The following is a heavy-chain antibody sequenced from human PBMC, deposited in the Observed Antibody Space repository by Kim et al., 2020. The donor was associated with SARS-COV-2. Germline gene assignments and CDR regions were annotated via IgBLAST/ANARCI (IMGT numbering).Heavy chain of an antibody. CDR3: APAVSETYYYGMDV. Sequence: GGSLRLSCAASGFTFSNYAMNWVRQAPGKGLEWVSAITADPGSTYYVDSVKGRFTISRDNSKNTLSLQMISLRAEDTAVYYCAPAVSETYYYGMDVWGQGTPVTLSS. V-gene: IGHV3-23*01. D-gene: IGHD6-25*01. CDR1: GFTFSNYA. J-gene: IGHJ6*02. CDR2: ITADPGST.